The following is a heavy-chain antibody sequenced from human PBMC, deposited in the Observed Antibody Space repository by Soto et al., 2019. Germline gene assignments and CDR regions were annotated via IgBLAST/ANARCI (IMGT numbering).Heavy chain of an antibody. J-gene: IGHJ5*02. Sequence: GGSLRLSCAASGFTFSSYSMNWVRQAPGKGLEWVSYISSSSSTIYYADSVKGRFTISRDNAKNSLYLQMNSLRDEDTAVYYCARVLGHTAIVPMAIRLDPWGQGTLVTVSS. CDR3: ARVLGHTAIVPMAIRLDP. CDR2: ISSSSSTI. CDR1: GFTFSSYS. V-gene: IGHV3-48*02. D-gene: IGHD5-18*01.